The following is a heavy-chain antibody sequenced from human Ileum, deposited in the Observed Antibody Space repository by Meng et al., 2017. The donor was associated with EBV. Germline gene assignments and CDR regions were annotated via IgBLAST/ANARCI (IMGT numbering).Heavy chain of an antibody. J-gene: IGHJ4*02. CDR3: ASRELAPFDY. D-gene: IGHD1-26*01. CDR1: GGSFSSRKYY. V-gene: IGHV4-39*07. CDR2: IYYSGTT. Sequence: QLHLQESGPGLVKPSETLSLTCSVSGGSFSSRKYYWGWIRQPPGKALEWIASIYYSGTTYYNPSLQSRVSISVDKSKNQVSLNMTSMTAADTAVHYCASRELAPFDYWGQGTLVTVSS.